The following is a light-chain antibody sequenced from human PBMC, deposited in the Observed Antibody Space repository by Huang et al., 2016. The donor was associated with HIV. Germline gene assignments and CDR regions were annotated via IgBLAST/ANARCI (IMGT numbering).Light chain of an antibody. CDR1: QSLLYRSNNKNY. CDR2: WAS. Sequence: DIVMTQSPDSLAVSLGERATINCKSSQSLLYRSNNKNYLAWYQQKAGQPPKRLIYWASTRESGVPDRFSGRGSGTDFTLTISSLQAEDVAVYHCQQFYSTPITFGQGTRLGIK. V-gene: IGKV4-1*01. J-gene: IGKJ5*01. CDR3: QQFYSTPIT.